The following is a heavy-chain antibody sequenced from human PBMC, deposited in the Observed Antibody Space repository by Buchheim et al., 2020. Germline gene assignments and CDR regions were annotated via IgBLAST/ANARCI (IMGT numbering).Heavy chain of an antibody. CDR2: ISGSGGGP. V-gene: IGHV3-23*01. D-gene: IGHD3-22*01. CDR3: AKQGRDPNYSDTSGPIDY. J-gene: IGHJ4*01. Sequence: EVPLLESGGGLVQPGGSLSLFCAASEFTLSNYAMTWVRQAPGKGLEWVSTISGSGGGPYYAASVKGRVTISRDISKNTMYLQMSSLRAEDTAVYYCAKQGRDPNYSDTSGPIDYWGQGTL. CDR1: EFTLSNYA.